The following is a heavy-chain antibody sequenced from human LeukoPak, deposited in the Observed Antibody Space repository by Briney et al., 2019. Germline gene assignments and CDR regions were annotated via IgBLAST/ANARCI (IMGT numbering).Heavy chain of an antibody. Sequence: GGSLRLSCAVSGFTFSTKSMNWVRQAPGKGLEWVSYITADSGTTYYADSVKGRFTISRDNAKNSLFLQMDGLRADDTAVYYCARDPYIVARPVAHWFDPWGQGTLVTVSS. J-gene: IGHJ5*02. V-gene: IGHV3-48*04. CDR3: ARDPYIVARPVAHWFDP. CDR2: ITADSGTT. CDR1: GFTFSTKS. D-gene: IGHD6-6*01.